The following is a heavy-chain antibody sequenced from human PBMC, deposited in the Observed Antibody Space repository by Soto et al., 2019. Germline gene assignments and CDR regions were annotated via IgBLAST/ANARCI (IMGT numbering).Heavy chain of an antibody. V-gene: IGHV3-15*01. Sequence: GGSLRLSCAASGFTFNYAWMSWVRQLPGRXLEWVGRIRSKADGGTADYTTPVKGRFTVSRDDSNNMFYLQMNSLKTDDTGVYYCTTDLAGYCSTTSCHDHRDNWFDPWGQGTLVTVSS. J-gene: IGHJ5*02. D-gene: IGHD2-15*01. CDR3: TTDLAGYCSTTSCHDHRDNWFDP. CDR1: GFTFNYAW. CDR2: IRSKADGGTA.